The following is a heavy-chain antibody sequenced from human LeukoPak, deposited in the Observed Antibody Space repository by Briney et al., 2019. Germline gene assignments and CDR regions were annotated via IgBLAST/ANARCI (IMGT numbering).Heavy chain of an antibody. CDR1: GYTFNIYG. V-gene: IGHV1-18*01. CDR3: GRALLGGSDIYKPFSY. Sequence: ASVKVSCKASGYTFNIYGIIWVRQAPGQGLEWVGWISTYNGNTNYAPNIQDRVTMTTDTSTSTAYMELRSLRSDDTAVYYCGRALLGGSDIYKPFSYWGQGTLVTVSS. J-gene: IGHJ4*02. CDR2: ISTYNGNT. D-gene: IGHD3-10*01.